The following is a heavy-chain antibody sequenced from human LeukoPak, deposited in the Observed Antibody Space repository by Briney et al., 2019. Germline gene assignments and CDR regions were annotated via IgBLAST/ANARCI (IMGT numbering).Heavy chain of an antibody. CDR2: INSDGSST. V-gene: IGHV3-74*01. D-gene: IGHD5-12*01. Sequence: PGGSLRLSCAASGFSVFSNYMTWVRQAPGKGLVWVSRINSDGSSTSYADSVKGRFTISRDNAKNTLYLQMNSLRAEDTAVYYCARGYLTRGYSGQDPIDYWGQGTLVTVSS. CDR3: ARGYLTRGYSGQDPIDY. CDR1: GFSVFSNY. J-gene: IGHJ4*02.